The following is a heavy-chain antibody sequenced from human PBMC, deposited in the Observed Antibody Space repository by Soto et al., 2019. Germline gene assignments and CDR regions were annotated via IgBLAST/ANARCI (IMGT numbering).Heavy chain of an antibody. V-gene: IGHV1-18*01. CDR1: GYTLTELS. CDR2: ISAYNGNT. J-gene: IGHJ6*04. CDR3: ARSWLDYPTCVV. D-gene: IGHD6-19*01. Sequence: GASVKVSCKVSGYTLTELSMHWVRQAPGQGLEWMGWISAYNGNTNYAQKLQGRVTMTTDTSTSTAYMELRSLRSDDTAVYYCARSWLDYPTCVVWGKGTTVTVSS.